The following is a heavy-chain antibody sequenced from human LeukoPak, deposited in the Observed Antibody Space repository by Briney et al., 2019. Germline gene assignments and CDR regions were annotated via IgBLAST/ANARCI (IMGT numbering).Heavy chain of an antibody. CDR2: IYYTGNT. J-gene: IGHJ4*02. D-gene: IGHD3/OR15-3a*01. Sequence: KPSETLSLTCTVSGVSISSSNSCWGWIRQPPGKGLEWIGSIYYTGNTYYNASLKSRVTISIDTSKNQISLRLTSVTATDTAIYYCARQSGSGLFILPGGQGTLVTVSS. CDR3: ARQSGSGLFILP. CDR1: GVSISSSNSC. V-gene: IGHV4-39*01.